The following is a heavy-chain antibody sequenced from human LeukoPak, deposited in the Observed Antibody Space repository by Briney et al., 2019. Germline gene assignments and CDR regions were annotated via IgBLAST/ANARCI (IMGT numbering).Heavy chain of an antibody. Sequence: SETLSLTCAVYGGSFSDYYWSWIRQAPGKGLEWIGEIIQSGVTNYNPSLKSRATISIDTSKNQFSLKLSSVTAADTAVYSCARGNRAGYNFDYWGQGALVTVST. CDR2: IIQSGVT. CDR1: GGSFSDYY. CDR3: ARGNRAGYNFDY. J-gene: IGHJ4*02. D-gene: IGHD5-24*01. V-gene: IGHV4-34*01.